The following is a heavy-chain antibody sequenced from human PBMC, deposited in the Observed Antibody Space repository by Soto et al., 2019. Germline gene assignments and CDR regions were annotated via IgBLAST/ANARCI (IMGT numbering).Heavy chain of an antibody. Sequence: SVKVSCKASGYTFTSYGISWVRQAPGQGLEWMGWISAYNGNTNYAQKLQGRVTMTTDTSTSTAYMELRSLRSDDTAVYYCARDLYYYDSSGYYSYFDYWGQGTLVTVSS. D-gene: IGHD3-22*01. CDR2: ISAYNGNT. CDR3: ARDLYYYDSSGYYSYFDY. V-gene: IGHV1-18*01. CDR1: GYTFTSYG. J-gene: IGHJ4*02.